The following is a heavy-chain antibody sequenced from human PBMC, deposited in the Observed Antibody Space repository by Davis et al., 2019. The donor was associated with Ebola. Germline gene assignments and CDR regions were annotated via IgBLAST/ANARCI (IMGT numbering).Heavy chain of an antibody. V-gene: IGHV3-9*01. CDR2: ISWNSGSI. J-gene: IGHJ4*02. CDR1: GFTFDDYA. CDR3: AKDEGRYDY. Sequence: GGSLRLSCAASGFTFDDYAMHWVRQAPGKGLEWVSGISWNSGSIGYADSVKGRFTISRANSKNTLYVQMNSLRAEDTAVYYCAKDEGRYDYWGQGTLVTVSS. D-gene: IGHD3-9*01.